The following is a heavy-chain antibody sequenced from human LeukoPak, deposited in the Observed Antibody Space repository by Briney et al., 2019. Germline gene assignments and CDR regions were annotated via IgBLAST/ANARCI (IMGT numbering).Heavy chain of an antibody. J-gene: IGHJ5*02. D-gene: IGHD2-2*01. CDR1: GYTFTGYY. CDR3: AREDVVVPAATNWFDP. V-gene: IGHV1-2*02. Sequence: ASVKVSCKASGYTFTGYYMHWVRQAPGQGPEWTGWINPNSGGTNYAQKFQGRVTMTRDTSISTAYMELSRLRSDDTAVYYCAREDVVVPAATNWFDPWGQGTLVTVSS. CDR2: INPNSGGT.